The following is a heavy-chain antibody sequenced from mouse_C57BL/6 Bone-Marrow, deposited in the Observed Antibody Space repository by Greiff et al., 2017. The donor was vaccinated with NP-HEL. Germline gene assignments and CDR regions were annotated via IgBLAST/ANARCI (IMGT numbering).Heavy chain of an antibody. CDR3: ASRSMMVKRAWFAY. CDR2: IWSGGST. J-gene: IGHJ3*01. CDR1: GFSLTSYG. V-gene: IGHV2-2*01. Sequence: VKLMESGPGLVQPSQSLSITCTVSGFSLTSYGVHWVRQSPGKGLEWLGVIWSGGSTDYNAAFISRLSISKDNSKSQVFFKMNSLQADDTAIYYCASRSMMVKRAWFAYWGQGTLVTVSA. D-gene: IGHD2-3*01.